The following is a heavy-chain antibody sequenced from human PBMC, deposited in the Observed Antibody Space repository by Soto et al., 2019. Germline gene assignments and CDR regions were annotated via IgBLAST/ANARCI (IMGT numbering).Heavy chain of an antibody. V-gene: IGHV3-48*02. CDR3: ARDRGSGYYYVGQAFDI. Sequence: PAWSLRLSCAASGLTFSSSSMNGVLQAPGKGREWVSYISSSSSTIYYAGSVKSRFTISRDNAKNLLYLQMNSLRDEDTAVYYCARDRGSGYYYVGQAFDIWGQGTMVTVSS. J-gene: IGHJ3*02. CDR1: GLTFSSSS. CDR2: ISSSSSTI. D-gene: IGHD3-22*01.